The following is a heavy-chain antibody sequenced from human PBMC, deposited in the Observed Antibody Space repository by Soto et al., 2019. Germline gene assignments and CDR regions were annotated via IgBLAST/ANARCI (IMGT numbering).Heavy chain of an antibody. CDR2: INAGNGNT. D-gene: IGHD1-1*01. Sequence: QVQLVQSGAEEKKPGASWKVSCKASGSTFTSYAMHWVRQAPGHRLEWMGWINAGNGNTKYSQKFQGSVNITRDTSAGTGYREVSSLRSEDRAVYYWARGAGGPMEWFDPWGQGTLVTVSS. CDR3: ARGAGGPMEWFDP. CDR1: GSTFTSYA. V-gene: IGHV1-3*05. J-gene: IGHJ5*02.